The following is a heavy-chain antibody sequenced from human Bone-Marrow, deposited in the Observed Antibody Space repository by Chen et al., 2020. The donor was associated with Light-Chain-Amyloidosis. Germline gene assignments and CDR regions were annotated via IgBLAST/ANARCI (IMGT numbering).Heavy chain of an antibody. V-gene: IGHV3-74*01. CDR3: ARTTLRYLDY. CDR2: TNSAGTST. J-gene: IGHJ4*02. CDR1: GFSFSTYW. Sequence: EVLLVESGGEVVQPGGSLRLSCTASGFSFSTYWMHWFRQSPGKGLVSVSRTNSAGTSTTYADSVKGRFTVSRDNTKNTMYLEMNSLRVEDTAVYYCARTTLRYLDYWGQGTLVTVSS. D-gene: IGHD3-9*01.